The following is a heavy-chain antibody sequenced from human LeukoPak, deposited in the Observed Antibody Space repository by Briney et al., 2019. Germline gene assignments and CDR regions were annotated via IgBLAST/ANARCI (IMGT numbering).Heavy chain of an antibody. CDR2: ISSSSSYI. CDR3: ARAKEYSSSLYYFDY. J-gene: IGHJ4*02. D-gene: IGHD6-6*01. CDR1: GFTFSSYS. V-gene: IGHV3-21*01. Sequence: PGGSLRLSCAASGFTFSSYSMNWVRQAPGKGLEWVPSISSSSSYIYYADSVKGRFTISRDNAKNSLYLQMNSLRAEDTAVYYCARAKEYSSSLYYFDYWGQGTLVTVSS.